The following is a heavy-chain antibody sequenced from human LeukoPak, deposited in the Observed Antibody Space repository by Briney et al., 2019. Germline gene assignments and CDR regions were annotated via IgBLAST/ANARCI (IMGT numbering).Heavy chain of an antibody. CDR3: ARDCSGGSCYGAFDI. Sequence: SETLSLTCTVSGASIRSGDYYWSWIRQPPGKGLEWIVYIYDSGSTYYNPSLKSRITISVDTSENRFSLKLSSVTATDTAVYCCARDCSGGSCYGAFDIWGQGTMVTVSS. J-gene: IGHJ3*02. D-gene: IGHD2-15*01. CDR1: GASIRSGDYY. CDR2: IYDSGST. V-gene: IGHV4-30-4*01.